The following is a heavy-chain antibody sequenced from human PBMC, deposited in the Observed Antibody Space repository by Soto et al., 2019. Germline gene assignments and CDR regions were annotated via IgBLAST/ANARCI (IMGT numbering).Heavy chain of an antibody. CDR1: GDSIRSSSDY. D-gene: IGHD3-22*01. J-gene: IGHJ4*02. CDR3: ARLGGFYQAFDS. Sequence: SETLSLTCTVSGDSIRSSSDYWGWVRQPPGKGLEWIGSIYFGGTTTYNPSLKSRLTMSLDTSKNQFSLKLTSVAAADTAVYYCARLGGFYQAFDSWGQGALVTVSS. CDR2: IYFGGTT. V-gene: IGHV4-39*07.